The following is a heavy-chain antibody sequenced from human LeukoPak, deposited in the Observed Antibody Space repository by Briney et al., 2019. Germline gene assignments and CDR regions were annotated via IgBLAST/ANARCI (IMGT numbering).Heavy chain of an antibody. J-gene: IGHJ3*02. Sequence: GGSLRLSCAASGFTFDDYAMHWVRQAPGKGLEWVSGISWNSGSIGYADSVKGRFTISRDNAKNSLYLQMNSLRAEDTALYYCAKSFEKQQHHAFDIWGQGTMVTVSS. CDR3: AKSFEKQQHHAFDI. CDR2: ISWNSGSI. V-gene: IGHV3-9*01. D-gene: IGHD1/OR15-1a*01. CDR1: GFTFDDYA.